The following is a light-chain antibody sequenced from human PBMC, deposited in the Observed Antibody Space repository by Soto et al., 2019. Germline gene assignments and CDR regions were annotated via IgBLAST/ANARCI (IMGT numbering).Light chain of an antibody. Sequence: EIVLTQSPGTLSLSPGERATLSCRASQSVSSSYLAWYQQKPGQAPRLLIYGASSRATGIPDRFSGGGSGTDFTLTISRLEPEDFAVYYCQQYGSPPPWTFGQGTKVDIK. J-gene: IGKJ1*01. V-gene: IGKV3-20*01. CDR3: QQYGSPPPWT. CDR1: QSVSSSY. CDR2: GAS.